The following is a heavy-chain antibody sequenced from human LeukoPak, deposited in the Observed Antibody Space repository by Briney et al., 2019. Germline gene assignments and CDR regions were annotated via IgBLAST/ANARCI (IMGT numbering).Heavy chain of an antibody. J-gene: IGHJ5*02. Sequence: ASVKVSCKASGGTFSSYAISWVRQAPGQGLEWMGWISAYNGNTNYAQKLQGRVTMTTDTSTSTAYMELRSLRSDDTAVYYCARARQLVDWFDPWGQGTLVTVSS. CDR3: ARARQLVDWFDP. D-gene: IGHD6-6*01. CDR2: ISAYNGNT. V-gene: IGHV1-18*01. CDR1: GGTFSSYA.